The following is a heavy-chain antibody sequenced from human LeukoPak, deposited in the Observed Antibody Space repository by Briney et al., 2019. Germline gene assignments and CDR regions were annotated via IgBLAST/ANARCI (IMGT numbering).Heavy chain of an antibody. V-gene: IGHV3-11*01. Sequence: GGSLRLSCAASGFIFSGAWMTWVRQAPGKGLEWVSYISSSGSTIYYADSVKGRFTISRDNAKNSLYLQMSSLRAEDTAVYYCARDRDYDSSGYYSGWFDYWGQGTLVTVSS. CDR2: ISSSGSTI. J-gene: IGHJ4*02. D-gene: IGHD3-22*01. CDR3: ARDRDYDSSGYYSGWFDY. CDR1: GFIFSGAW.